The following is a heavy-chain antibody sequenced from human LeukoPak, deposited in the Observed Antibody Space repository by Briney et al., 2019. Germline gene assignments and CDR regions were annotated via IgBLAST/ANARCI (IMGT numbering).Heavy chain of an antibody. CDR2: ISNSGSYI. Sequence: PGGSLRLSCSASGFIFSKNAMIWVRQAPGKGLECVSTISNSGSYIYDADSVKGRFTISRDNARNSLFLQMNNLRDEDTAVYYCARGAGVGSYVPFDLWGPGTVVAVSS. V-gene: IGHV3-21*01. J-gene: IGHJ4*02. D-gene: IGHD3-16*01. CDR1: GFIFSKNA. CDR3: ARGAGVGSYVPFDL.